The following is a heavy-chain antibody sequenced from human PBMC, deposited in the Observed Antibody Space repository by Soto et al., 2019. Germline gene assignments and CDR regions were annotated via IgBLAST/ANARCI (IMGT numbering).Heavy chain of an antibody. Sequence: QLQVQESGPGLVKPSETLSFTCTVSGGSVSSSSYSWGWIRQSPGKGLEWIGTIYSSENTYYNPSLLSRVTISVDTSKNELSLRLGSVTAADTAVYYCTRLNGYCISTNCHGYYGMDVWGQGTTVTVSS. CDR3: TRLNGYCISTNCHGYYGMDV. CDR1: GGSVSSSSYS. V-gene: IGHV4-39*01. D-gene: IGHD2-2*03. CDR2: IYSSENT. J-gene: IGHJ6*02.